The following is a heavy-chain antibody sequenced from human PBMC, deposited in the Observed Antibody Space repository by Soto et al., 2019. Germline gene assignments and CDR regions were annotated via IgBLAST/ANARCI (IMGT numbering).Heavy chain of an antibody. CDR1: GFTFSSYG. D-gene: IGHD5-12*01. V-gene: IGHV3-30*18. CDR3: AKAYSGYDYGSGPRYYYYYMDV. CDR2: ISYDGSNK. Sequence: GGSLRLSCAASGFTFSSYGMHWVRQAPGKGLEWVAVISYDGSNKYYADSVKGRFTISRDNSKNTLYLQMNSLRAEDTAVYYCAKAYSGYDYGSGPRYYYYYMDVWGKGTTVTVSS. J-gene: IGHJ6*03.